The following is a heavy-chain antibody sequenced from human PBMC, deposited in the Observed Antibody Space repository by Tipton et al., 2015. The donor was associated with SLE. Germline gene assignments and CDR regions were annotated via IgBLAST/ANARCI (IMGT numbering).Heavy chain of an antibody. V-gene: IGHV3-74*01. Sequence: SLRLSCTFSGFTLSSYWMHWVHQAPGKGLVWVSDISNDGRTTRYADSVKGRFTMSRDIAKNTVSLQMDSLRADDTATYYCMIENYYDSSGYTWGQGTLVTVSS. CDR2: ISNDGRTT. D-gene: IGHD3-22*01. CDR1: GFTLSSYW. J-gene: IGHJ4*02. CDR3: MIENYYDSSGYT.